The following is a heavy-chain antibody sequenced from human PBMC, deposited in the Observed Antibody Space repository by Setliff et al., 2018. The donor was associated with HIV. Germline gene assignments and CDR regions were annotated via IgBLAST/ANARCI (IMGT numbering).Heavy chain of an antibody. V-gene: IGHV1-69-2*01. CDR1: GYSFIDYY. Sequence: ASVKVSCKASGYSFIDYYIHWVQQAPGKGLEWMGRADPEDAEPIYAEKFQGRVTITADTSTDTVYMELSSLRSEDTAVYYCATYGRDGYNYQVYWGQGTLVTVSS. J-gene: IGHJ4*02. CDR3: ATYGRDGYNYQVY. D-gene: IGHD5-12*01. CDR2: ADPEDAEP.